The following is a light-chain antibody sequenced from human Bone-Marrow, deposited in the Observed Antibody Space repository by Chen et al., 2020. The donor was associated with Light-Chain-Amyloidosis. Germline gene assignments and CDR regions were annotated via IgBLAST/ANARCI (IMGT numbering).Light chain of an antibody. J-gene: IGLJ2*01. V-gene: IGLV1-47*01. CDR3: AAWDDSLSVV. CDR1: SSNIGSNY. Sequence: QSVLTQPPSASGTPGQRGTISCSGSSSNIGSNYVYWYQQLPGTAPKLLIYRNNQRPSGVPDRFSGSKSGTSASLAISGLRSDNEADYFCAAWDDSLSVVFGGGTKLTVL. CDR2: RNN.